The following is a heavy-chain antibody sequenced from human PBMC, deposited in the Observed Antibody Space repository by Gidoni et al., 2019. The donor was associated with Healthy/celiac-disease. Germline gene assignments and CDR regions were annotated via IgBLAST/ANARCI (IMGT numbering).Heavy chain of an antibody. J-gene: IGHJ4*02. Sequence: EVQLVESGGGLVQPGGSLRLSCEDSGLTLCSYEMNWVLQAPGKGLECVSYISSSGSTIYYADSVKCLFTISRDNAKNSLYLQMNSLRAEDTAVYYCASPLWFGELWGQGTLVTVSS. D-gene: IGHD3-10*01. CDR3: ASPLWFGEL. CDR2: ISSSGSTI. CDR1: GLTLCSYE. V-gene: IGHV3-48*03.